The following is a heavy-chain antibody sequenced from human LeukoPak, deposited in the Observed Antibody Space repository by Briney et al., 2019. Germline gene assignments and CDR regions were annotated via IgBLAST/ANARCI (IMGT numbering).Heavy chain of an antibody. Sequence: GGSLRLSCAASGFTFSSYSMNWVRQAPGKGLEWVSSISSSSSCIYYADSVKGRFTISRDNAKNSLYLQMNSLRAEDTAVYYCARELYGSGSYDYWGQGTLVTVSS. V-gene: IGHV3-21*01. CDR3: ARELYGSGSYDY. CDR1: GFTFSSYS. CDR2: ISSSSSCI. D-gene: IGHD3-10*01. J-gene: IGHJ4*02.